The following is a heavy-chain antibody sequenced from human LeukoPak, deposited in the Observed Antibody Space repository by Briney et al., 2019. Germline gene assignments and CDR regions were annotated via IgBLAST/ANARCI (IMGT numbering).Heavy chain of an antibody. D-gene: IGHD3-22*01. V-gene: IGHV4-59*01. J-gene: IGHJ4*02. Sequence: SETLSLTCTVSGGSISSYYWSWIRQPPGKGLEWIGYIYYSGSTNYNPSLKSRVTISVDTSKNQFSLKLSSVTAADTAVYYCARGSESGSGYYYYDYWGQGTLVTVSS. CDR3: ARGSESGSGYYYYDY. CDR1: GGSISSYY. CDR2: IYYSGST.